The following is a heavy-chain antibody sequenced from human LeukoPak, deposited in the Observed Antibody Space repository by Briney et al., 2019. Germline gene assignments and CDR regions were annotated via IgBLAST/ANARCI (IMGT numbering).Heavy chain of an antibody. CDR1: GFTFSSYG. CDR3: ANDGRPTRGCSSTSCLNYLDY. CDR2: MRYDGSNK. D-gene: IGHD2-2*01. J-gene: IGHJ4*02. V-gene: IGHV3-30*02. Sequence: GGSLRLSCAASGFTFSSYGMHWVRQAPGKGLEWVAFMRYDGSNKYYADSVKGRFTISRDNSKNTLYLQMNSLRAEDTAVYYCANDGRPTRGCSSTSCLNYLDYWGQGTLVTVSA.